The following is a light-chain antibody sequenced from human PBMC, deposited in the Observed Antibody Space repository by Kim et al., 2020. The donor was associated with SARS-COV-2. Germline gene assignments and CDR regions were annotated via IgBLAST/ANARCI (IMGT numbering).Light chain of an antibody. J-gene: IGKJ2*01. CDR3: QQYKNWPYT. CDR1: QSVSSN. V-gene: IGKV3-15*01. Sequence: SVSPGERATLSCSASQSVSSNLAWYQQKPGQAPRLLIYGAFTRATGIPARFSGSGSGTEFTLTINSLQSEDFAVYYCQQYKNWPYTFGQGTKLEI. CDR2: GAF.